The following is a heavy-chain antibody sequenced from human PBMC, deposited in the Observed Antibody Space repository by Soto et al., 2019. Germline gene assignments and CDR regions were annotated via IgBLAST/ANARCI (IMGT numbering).Heavy chain of an antibody. Sequence: QITLKESGPTLVKHTQTLTLTCTFSGFSLSTTGVGVGWIRQPPGKALGWLTLIYWDDDKRYSPSLNSRLTITKDTSKSQVVLTITNMDPVDTATYYCAHTFWGSNTCDIWGQGTMVTVSS. CDR1: GFSLSTTGVG. D-gene: IGHD7-27*01. J-gene: IGHJ3*02. V-gene: IGHV2-5*02. CDR2: IYWDDDK. CDR3: AHTFWGSNTCDI.